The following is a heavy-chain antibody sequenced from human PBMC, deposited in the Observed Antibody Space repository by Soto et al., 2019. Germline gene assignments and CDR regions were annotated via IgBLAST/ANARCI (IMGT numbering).Heavy chain of an antibody. CDR2: ISSTTNYI. V-gene: IGHV3-21*06. J-gene: IGHJ4*02. CDR3: ARESEDLTSNFDY. CDR1: GFTFTRYS. Sequence: VSLRLSCAASGFTFTRYSMNWVRQAPGKGLEWVSSISSTTNYIYYGDSMKGRFTISRDNAKNSLYLEMNSLRAEDTAVYYCARESEDLTSNFDYWGQGTLVTSPQ.